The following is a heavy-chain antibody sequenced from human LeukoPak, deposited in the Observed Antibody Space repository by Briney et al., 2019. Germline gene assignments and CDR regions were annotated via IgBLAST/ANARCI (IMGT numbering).Heavy chain of an antibody. J-gene: IGHJ4*01. CDR3: ARDGTAPGLYFDL. D-gene: IGHD6-13*01. CDR1: GFSFSSYW. V-gene: IGHV3-7*01. CDR2: IRQDGNET. Sequence: PGGSLRLSCAVSGFSFSSYWMNWVRQAPGKGLEWVASIRQDGNETSYVDSVKGRFTISRDNTKDSLYLQIDSLRAEDTAMYFCARDGTAPGLYFDLWGQGTLVTVSS.